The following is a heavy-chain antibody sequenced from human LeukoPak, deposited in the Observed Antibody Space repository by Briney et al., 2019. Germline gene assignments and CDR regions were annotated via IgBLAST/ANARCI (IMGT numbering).Heavy chain of an antibody. J-gene: IGHJ4*02. CDR2: TIPIFGTA. CDR3: TAASPPKSNTDIVVVPAAMPDY. D-gene: IGHD2-2*01. V-gene: IGHV1-69*13. Sequence: ASVTVSCTASGGTFSSYAISWVRQAPGQGLEWMGGTIPIFGTANYAQKFQGRVTITADESTSTAYMELSSLRSEDTAVYYCTAASPPKSNTDIVVVPAAMPDYWGQGTLVTVSS. CDR1: GGTFSSYA.